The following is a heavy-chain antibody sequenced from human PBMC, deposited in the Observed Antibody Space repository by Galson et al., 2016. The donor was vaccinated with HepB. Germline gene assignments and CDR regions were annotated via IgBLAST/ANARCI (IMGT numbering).Heavy chain of an antibody. Sequence: SLRLSCAASGFSFGPSGMSWLRQSPGRGLEWVSGITRDGETTHYADTVRGRFTISRDNSKNILYLFMNSLRAEDTAVYYCGKHGGFDYCGQGGLVTVSS. CDR3: GKHGGFDY. CDR2: ITRDGETT. V-gene: IGHV3-23*01. J-gene: IGHJ4*02. CDR1: GFSFGPSG. D-gene: IGHD3-16*01.